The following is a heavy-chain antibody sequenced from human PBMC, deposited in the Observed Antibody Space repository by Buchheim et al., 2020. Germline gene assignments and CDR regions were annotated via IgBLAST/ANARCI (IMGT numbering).Heavy chain of an antibody. D-gene: IGHD6-13*01. Sequence: QVQLQESGPGLVKPSGTLSLTCAVSGGSISSSNWWSWVRQPPGKGLEWIGEIYHSGSNNYNPSLKSRLTISEDKSKNKFFPKLSSVTAADTAVYYCASRIELTHEIAAAGTFDPWGQGTL. V-gene: IGHV4-4*02. CDR2: IYHSGSN. CDR3: ASRIELTHEIAAAGTFDP. CDR1: GGSISSSNW. J-gene: IGHJ5*02.